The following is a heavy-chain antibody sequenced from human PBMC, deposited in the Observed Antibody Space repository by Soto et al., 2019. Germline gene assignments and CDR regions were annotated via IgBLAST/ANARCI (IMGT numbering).Heavy chain of an antibody. CDR3: ARREIQGPIDY. D-gene: IGHD1-26*01. V-gene: IGHV4-28*01. CDR2: IYYSGTT. CDR1: GYSISSSNW. Sequence: QVQLQESGPGLVKPSDTLSLTCAVPGYSISSSNWWGWIRQPPGKGLEWIGYIYYSGTTYYNPSLKSRVTMSVDTSKNQFSLTLTSVTAVDTAVYYCARREIQGPIDYWGQGTLVTVSS. J-gene: IGHJ4*02.